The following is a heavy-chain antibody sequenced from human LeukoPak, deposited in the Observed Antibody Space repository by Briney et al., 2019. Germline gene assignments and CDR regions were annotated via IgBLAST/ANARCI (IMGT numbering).Heavy chain of an antibody. CDR2: IRYDGSNK. V-gene: IGHV3-30*02. Sequence: AGGSLRLSCAASGFTFSSYGMHWVRQAPGKGLEWVAFIRYDGSNKYYTDSVKGRFTISRDNSKNTLYLQMSSLRAEDTAVYYCARDRALSFGEPPRGAFDIWGQGTMVTVSS. CDR1: GFTFSSYG. CDR3: ARDRALSFGEPPRGAFDI. D-gene: IGHD3-10*01. J-gene: IGHJ3*02.